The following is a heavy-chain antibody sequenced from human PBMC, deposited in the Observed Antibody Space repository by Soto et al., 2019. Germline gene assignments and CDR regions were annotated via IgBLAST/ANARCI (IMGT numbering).Heavy chain of an antibody. CDR1: GYTFTSYG. CDR2: ISAYNGNT. Sequence: ASVKVSCKASGYTFTSYGISWVRQAPGQRLEWMGWISAYNGNTNYAQKLQGRGTMTTDTSTSTAYMELRSLRSDDTAVYYCARVIVVVPAAMAHWFDPWGQGTLVTVSS. CDR3: ARVIVVVPAAMAHWFDP. D-gene: IGHD2-2*01. J-gene: IGHJ5*02. V-gene: IGHV1-18*01.